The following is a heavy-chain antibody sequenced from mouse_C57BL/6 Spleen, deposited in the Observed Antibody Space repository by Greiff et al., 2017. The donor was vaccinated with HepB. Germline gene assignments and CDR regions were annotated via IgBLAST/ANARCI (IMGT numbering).Heavy chain of an antibody. J-gene: IGHJ3*01. V-gene: IGHV1-55*01. CDR2: IYPGSGST. D-gene: IGHD2-3*01. CDR3: ARDYDGYLLAY. CDR1: GYTFTSYW. Sequence: VQLQQSGAELVKPGASVKMSCKASGYTFTSYWITWVKQRPGQGLEWIGDIYPGSGSTNYNEKFKSKATLTVDTSSSTAYMQLSSLTSEDSAVYYCARDYDGYLLAYWGQGTLVTVSA.